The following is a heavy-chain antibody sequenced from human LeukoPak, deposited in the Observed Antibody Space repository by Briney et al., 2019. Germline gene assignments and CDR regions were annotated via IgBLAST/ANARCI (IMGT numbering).Heavy chain of an antibody. J-gene: IGHJ3*02. CDR1: GYTFTSYG. D-gene: IGHD3-22*01. V-gene: IGHV1-18*01. Sequence: ASVKVSCKASGYTFTSYGISWVRQAPGQGLEWMGWISAYNGNTNYAQKLQGRVTMTTDTSTSTAYMELRSLRSDDTAVYYCARLKYYYDSSANAFDIWGQGTMVTVSS. CDR2: ISAYNGNT. CDR3: ARLKYYYDSSANAFDI.